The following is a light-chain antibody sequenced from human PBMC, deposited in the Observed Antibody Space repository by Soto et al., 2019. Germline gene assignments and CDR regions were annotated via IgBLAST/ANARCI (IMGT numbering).Light chain of an antibody. J-gene: IGLJ2*01. Sequence: QSALTQPASVSGSPGQSSTISCTGTSSDVGGYNYVSWYQQHPGKDPKLMIYEVSNRPSGVSNRFSGSKSGNTASLAISGLQAEDEADYYCSSYTSSSTLVVFGGGTKLTVL. CDR2: EVS. CDR1: SSDVGGYNY. V-gene: IGLV2-14*01. CDR3: SSYTSSSTLVV.